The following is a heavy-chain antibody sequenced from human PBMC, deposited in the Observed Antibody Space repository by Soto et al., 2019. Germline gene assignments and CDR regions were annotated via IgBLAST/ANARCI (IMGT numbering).Heavy chain of an antibody. CDR1: EDTHTNLS. CDR3: AADLKGFMAVAGRFDL. Sequence: GVSGEVSCKDSEDTHTNLSLHWVQQAQGKGLEWMGGFDPGDGATVYAGKFQGRVTMTEDSSTDTAYMEMSSLTSEDTAVYFCAADLKGFMAVAGRFDLWGQGTPVTVSS. D-gene: IGHD6-19*01. CDR2: FDPGDGAT. J-gene: IGHJ4*02. V-gene: IGHV1-24*01.